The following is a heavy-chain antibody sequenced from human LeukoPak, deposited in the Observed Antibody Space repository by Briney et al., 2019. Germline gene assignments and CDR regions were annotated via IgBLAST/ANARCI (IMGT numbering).Heavy chain of an antibody. CDR1: GFTFSDYY. J-gene: IGHJ6*03. CDR3: ARGLTTYYYYYMDV. Sequence: PGRSLRLSCAASGFTFSDYYMSWIRQAPGKGLEWVSYISSSGSTIYYADSVKGRFTISRDNAKNSLYLQMNSLRAEDTAVYYCARGLTTYYYYYMDVWGKGTTVTVSS. D-gene: IGHD4-11*01. CDR2: ISSSGSTI. V-gene: IGHV3-11*04.